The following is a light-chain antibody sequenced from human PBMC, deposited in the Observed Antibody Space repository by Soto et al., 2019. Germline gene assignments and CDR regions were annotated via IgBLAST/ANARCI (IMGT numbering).Light chain of an antibody. J-gene: IGLJ1*01. CDR3: SSYAGNSNYV. V-gene: IGLV2-8*01. CDR1: SSDVGGHNY. CDR2: EVS. Sequence: SALTQPPSASGSPGQSVTISCTGTSSDVGGHNYVSWYQQHPGKAPKLLIYEVSKRPSGVPDRFSGSKSGSTASLTVSGLQAEDEADYYRSSYAGNSNYVFGTGTKVTVL.